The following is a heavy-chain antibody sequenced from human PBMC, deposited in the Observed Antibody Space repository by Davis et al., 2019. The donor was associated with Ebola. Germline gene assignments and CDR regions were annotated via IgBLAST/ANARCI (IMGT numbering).Heavy chain of an antibody. D-gene: IGHD3-10*01. CDR2: INHSGNT. J-gene: IGHJ4*02. CDR3: ARGPPNLMVRGVIFDY. CDR1: GGSFSGYN. V-gene: IGHV4-34*01. Sequence: SQTLSLTCSVYGGSFSGYNWSWIRQPPGKGLEWIGEINHSGNTNYNPPLKSRVTISVDTSKNQFSLKLSSVTAADTAVYYCARGPPNLMVRGVIFDYWGQGTLVTVSS.